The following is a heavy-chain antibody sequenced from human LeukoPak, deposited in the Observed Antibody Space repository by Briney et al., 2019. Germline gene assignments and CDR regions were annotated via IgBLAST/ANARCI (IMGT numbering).Heavy chain of an antibody. D-gene: IGHD2-15*01. J-gene: IGHJ4*02. V-gene: IGHV3-53*01. CDR2: IYSGGST. CDR1: GFTVSSNY. CDR3: ARGYCSDGSCYPGDY. Sequence: GGSLRLSCAASGFTVSSNYMTWVRQAPGKGLEWVSLIYSGGSTHYADSVKGRFTISRDNSKNTLYLQMNSLRAEDTAVYYCARGYCSDGSCYPGDYWGQGTLVTVSS.